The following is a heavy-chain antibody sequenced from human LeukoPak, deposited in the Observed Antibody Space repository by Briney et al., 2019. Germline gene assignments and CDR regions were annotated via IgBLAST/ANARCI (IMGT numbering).Heavy chain of an antibody. CDR3: TRRWYCSSTSCYTNYYYMDV. Sequence: GGPLRLSCTASGFIFGDYAMSWFRQAPGKGLEWVGFIRSKAYGGTTEYAASVKGRFTISRDDSKSIAYLQMNSLKTEDTAVYYCTRRWYCSSTSCYTNYYYMDVWGKGTTVTVSS. CDR1: GFIFGDYA. J-gene: IGHJ6*03. CDR2: IRSKAYGGTT. V-gene: IGHV3-49*03. D-gene: IGHD2-2*02.